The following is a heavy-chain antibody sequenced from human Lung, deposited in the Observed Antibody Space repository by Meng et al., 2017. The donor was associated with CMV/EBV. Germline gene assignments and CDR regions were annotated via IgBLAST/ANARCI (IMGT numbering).Heavy chain of an antibody. V-gene: IGHV1-8*01. J-gene: IGHJ4*02. CDR2: INPNNGNT. Sequence: QVLLVQSGAEVKKPGASVKVSCKASGYTFTNYNINWVRQATGQGLEWMGWINPNNGNTGYGQKFQGRITMTRNTAIRTAYMELSSLTSEDTAVYFCARGLRRPSSAIDFDYWGQGTLVTVSS. D-gene: IGHD2-2*01. CDR3: ARGLRRPSSAIDFDY. CDR1: GYTFTNYN.